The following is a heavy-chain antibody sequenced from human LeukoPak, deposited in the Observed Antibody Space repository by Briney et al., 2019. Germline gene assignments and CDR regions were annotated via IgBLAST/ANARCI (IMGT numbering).Heavy chain of an antibody. Sequence: SETLSLTCTVSGGSISSYYWSWIRQPPGKGLEWIGYIDYSGSTYHNPSLKSRVTISIDTSKNQFSLKLSSVTAADTAVYYCARQGSSSWLYYFDYWGQGVLVTVSS. J-gene: IGHJ4*02. V-gene: IGHV4-59*08. CDR1: GGSISSYY. CDR3: ARQGSSSWLYYFDY. CDR2: IDYSGST. D-gene: IGHD6-13*01.